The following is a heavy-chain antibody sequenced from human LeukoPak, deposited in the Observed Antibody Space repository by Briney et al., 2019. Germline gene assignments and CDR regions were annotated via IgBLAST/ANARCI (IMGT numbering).Heavy chain of an antibody. CDR2: IKQDGSEK. CDR1: GFTFSDYW. J-gene: IGHJ4*02. Sequence: GGSLRLSCAASGFTFSDYWMSWVRQAPGKGLEWVANIKQDGSEKYYEDSVKGRFTISRDNAKNSLYLQMNSLRAEDAAVYYCARGSPRIRYFDWPFQTHDFDYWGQGTLVTVSS. CDR3: ARGSPRIRYFDWPFQTHDFDY. D-gene: IGHD3-9*01. V-gene: IGHV3-7*03.